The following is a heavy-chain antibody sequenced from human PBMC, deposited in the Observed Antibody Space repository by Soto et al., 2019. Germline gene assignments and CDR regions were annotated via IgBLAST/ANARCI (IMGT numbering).Heavy chain of an antibody. Sequence: GASVKVSCKASGYTFTDYYMHWVRQAPGQGLEWMGWINPNSGGTNYAQKFQGRVTVTRVTSISTAYMELSSLRSDDTALYYCAKDPNIVVVSAVTGGMDVSG. J-gene: IGHJ6*02. V-gene: IGHV1-2*02. D-gene: IGHD2-2*01. CDR1: GYTFTDYY. CDR2: INPNSGGT. CDR3: AKDPNIVVVSAVTGGMDV.